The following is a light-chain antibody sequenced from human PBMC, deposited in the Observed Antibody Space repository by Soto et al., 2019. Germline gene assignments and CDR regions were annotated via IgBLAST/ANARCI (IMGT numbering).Light chain of an antibody. J-gene: IGLJ1*01. CDR3: SAYTTSIALYV. CDR2: DVS. CDR1: SSDVAEYKY. Sequence: QSVLTQPASVSGSPGQSITISGTETSSDVAEYKYVSWYQQHPGRATKLIIYDVSNRPSGVSNRFSGSKSGSTASLTISGLQAEDEADYYCSAYTTSIALYVFGAGTKVTGL. V-gene: IGLV2-14*03.